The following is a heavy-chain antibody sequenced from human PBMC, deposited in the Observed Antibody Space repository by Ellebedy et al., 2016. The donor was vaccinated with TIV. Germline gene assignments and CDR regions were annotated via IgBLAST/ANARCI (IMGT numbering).Heavy chain of an antibody. J-gene: IGHJ4*02. CDR3: ATVFDY. V-gene: IGHV3-23*01. CDR1: GFTFSDYA. CDR2: ISGSGDFS. Sequence: GESLKISXAASGFTFSDYAMSWVRQAPGKGLEWVSGISGSGDFSYYADSVKGRFTISRDNAKNSLYLQMNSLRAEDTAVYYCATVFDYWGLGTLVTVSS. D-gene: IGHD1-14*01.